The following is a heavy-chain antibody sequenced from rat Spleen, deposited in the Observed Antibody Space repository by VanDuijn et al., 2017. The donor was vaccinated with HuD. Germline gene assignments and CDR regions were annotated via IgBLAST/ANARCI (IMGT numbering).Heavy chain of an antibody. J-gene: IGHJ3*01. CDR3: TRERGSGFDY. D-gene: IGHD4-1*01. V-gene: IGHV4-2*01. Sequence: EVKLVESGGGLVQPGRSLKLSCAASGFNFNDYWMGWVRQAPGKGLEWIGEINKDSSTMKYTPSLKDKFTISRDNAQNTLYLQMNSLRSEDTATYYCTRERGSGFDYWGQGTLVTVSS. CDR2: INKDSSTM. CDR1: GFNFNDYW.